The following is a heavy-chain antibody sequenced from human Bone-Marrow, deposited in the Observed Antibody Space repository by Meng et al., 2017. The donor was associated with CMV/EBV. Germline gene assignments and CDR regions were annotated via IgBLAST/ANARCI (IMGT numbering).Heavy chain of an antibody. CDR1: GYTFTSYG. J-gene: IGHJ3*02. D-gene: IGHD4-17*01. CDR3: ARDLNGDYVLVRAFDI. CDR2: ISAYNGNT. V-gene: IGHV1-18*01. Sequence: ASVKVSCKASGYTFTSYGISWVRQAPGQGLEWMGWISAYNGNTNYAQKLQGRVTVTTDTSTSTAYMELRSLRSYDTAVYYCARDLNGDYVLVRAFDIWGQGTMVTVSS.